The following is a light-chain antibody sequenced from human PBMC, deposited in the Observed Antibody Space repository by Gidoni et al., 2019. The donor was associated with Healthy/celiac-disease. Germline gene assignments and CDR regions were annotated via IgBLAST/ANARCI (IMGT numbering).Light chain of an antibody. V-gene: IGKV3-11*01. CDR2: DAS. CDR1: QIVSSS. J-gene: IGKJ3*01. Sequence: TVLTQPPATMSLSPGERATLPCRASQIVSSSLAWYQHKPGQAPRLLIYDASNRATGTPARFSGSGSGTDFTLTISSLEPEDFAVYYCQQRSNWPPGITFGPGTKVDIK. CDR3: QQRSNWPPGIT.